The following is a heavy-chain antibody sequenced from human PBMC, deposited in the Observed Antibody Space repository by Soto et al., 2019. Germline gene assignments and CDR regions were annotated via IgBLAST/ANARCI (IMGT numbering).Heavy chain of an antibody. CDR1: GDSISNLDYF. CDR3: ARGRYCLTGRCFPNWFDS. J-gene: IGHJ5*01. CDR2: IYRSATT. V-gene: IGHV4-30-4*01. Sequence: SETLSLTCSVSGDSISNLDYFWAWIRQPPGQALEYIGYIYRSATTYYNPSFESRVAISVDTSKSQFSLNVTPVTAADTAVYFCARGRYCLTGRCFPNWFDSWGQGALVTVSS. D-gene: IGHD7-27*01.